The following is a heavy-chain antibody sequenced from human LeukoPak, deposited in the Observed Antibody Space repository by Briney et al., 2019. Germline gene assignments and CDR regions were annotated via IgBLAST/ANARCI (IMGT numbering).Heavy chain of an antibody. V-gene: IGHV4-30-4*07. CDR1: GGSISSGTYS. J-gene: IGHJ5*02. D-gene: IGHD3-22*01. Sequence: SQTLSLTCALSGGSISSGTYSWNWTRQPPGKGLEWIGYLYYSGTTYYNPSLKRRVNMSIDTSKNQFSLRLNPVTAGDTAVYFCARGNYYDSRTFDPWGQGTLVTVSS. CDR2: LYYSGTT. CDR3: ARGNYYDSRTFDP.